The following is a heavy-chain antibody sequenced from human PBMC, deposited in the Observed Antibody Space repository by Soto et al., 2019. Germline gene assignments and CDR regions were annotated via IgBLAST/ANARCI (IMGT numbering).Heavy chain of an antibody. CDR1: GFPISSPYS. Sequence: SKTLSLTCVVSGFPISSPYSWVWIRQPPGKGLEWIGSISHTGTTSYSPSLTSRVSISVDTSKNQVSLKLTSVTAADTAVYFCARVTMVIRDSDHFGVDVWGHGTTVTVS. V-gene: IGHV4-38-2*01. J-gene: IGHJ6*02. CDR3: ARVTMVIRDSDHFGVDV. CDR2: ISHTGTT. D-gene: IGHD4-17*01.